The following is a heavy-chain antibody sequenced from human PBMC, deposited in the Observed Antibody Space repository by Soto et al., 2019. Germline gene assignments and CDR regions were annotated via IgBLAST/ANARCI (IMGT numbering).Heavy chain of an antibody. CDR3: ARHWIAGSSIP. V-gene: IGHV4-39*01. D-gene: IGHD2-2*02. CDR2: IHYSGTS. Sequence: SGTLSLTCCVSGDSISSSSQYWGWIRQPPGKGLEWIGSIHYSGTSYYNPSLKSRVTIFVDTSKNQLSLKLSSVTDADTAVYYCARHWIAGSSIPWGQGTLVIISS. CDR1: GDSISSSSQY. J-gene: IGHJ4*02.